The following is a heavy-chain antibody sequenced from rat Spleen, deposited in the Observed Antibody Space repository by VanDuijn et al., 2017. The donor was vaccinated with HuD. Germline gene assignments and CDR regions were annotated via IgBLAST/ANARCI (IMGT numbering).Heavy chain of an antibody. CDR2: ISTGGGNT. Sequence: EVQLVESGGGFVQPGRSMKLSCAASGFTFSDYNMAWVRQAPKKGLEWVASISTGGGNTYYRDSVKGRFTISRDNAKNTQYLQMDSLRSEDTATYYCARHNLNSGYFDYWGQGVMVTVSS. D-gene: IGHD4-3*01. J-gene: IGHJ2*01. CDR1: GFTFSDYN. CDR3: ARHNLNSGYFDY. V-gene: IGHV5-25*01.